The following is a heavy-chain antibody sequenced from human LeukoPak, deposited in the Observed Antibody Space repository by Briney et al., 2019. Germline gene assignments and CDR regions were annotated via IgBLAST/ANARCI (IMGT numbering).Heavy chain of an antibody. CDR3: ARDGTRDAFDI. J-gene: IGHJ3*02. V-gene: IGHV3-66*01. CDR1: GFTVSSNY. Sequence: GGSLRLSCSASGFTVSSNYMSWVRQAPGKGLEWVSVIYSGGSTYYADSVKGRFTISRDNSKNTLYLQMNSLRAEDTAVYYCARDGTRDAFDIWGQGTMVTVSS. CDR2: IYSGGST.